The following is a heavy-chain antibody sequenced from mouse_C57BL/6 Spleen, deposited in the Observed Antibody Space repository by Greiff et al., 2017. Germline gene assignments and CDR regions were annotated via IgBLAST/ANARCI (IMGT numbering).Heavy chain of an antibody. Sequence: EVMLVESGGGLVKPGGSLKLSCAASGFTFSDYGMHWVRQAPEKGLEWVAYISSGSSTIYYADTVKGRFTLSRDNAKNTLFLQRTSLRAEDTARYYCATLYDVGDYFDDWGQGTTLTGSS. V-gene: IGHV5-17*01. J-gene: IGHJ2*01. D-gene: IGHD2-12*01. CDR1: GFTFSDYG. CDR3: ATLYDVGDYFDD. CDR2: ISSGSSTI.